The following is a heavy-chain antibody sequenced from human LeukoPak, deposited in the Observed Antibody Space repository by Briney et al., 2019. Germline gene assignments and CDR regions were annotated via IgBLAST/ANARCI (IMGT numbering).Heavy chain of an antibody. Sequence: GASVKVSCKASGYTFTGYYMHWVRQATGQGLEWMGWMNPNSGNTGYAQKFQGRVTMTRNTSISTAYMELSSLRSEDTAVYYCARLPGVVITTRLPWGQGTLVTVSS. CDR2: MNPNSGNT. J-gene: IGHJ5*02. CDR3: ARLPGVVITTRLP. CDR1: GYTFTGYY. D-gene: IGHD3-22*01. V-gene: IGHV1-8*02.